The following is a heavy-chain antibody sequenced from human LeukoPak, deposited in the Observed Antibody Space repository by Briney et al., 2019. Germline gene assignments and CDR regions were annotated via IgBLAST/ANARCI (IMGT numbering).Heavy chain of an antibody. D-gene: IGHD3-3*01. CDR2: IYYSGST. V-gene: IGHV4-30-4*01. J-gene: IGHJ6*02. CDR1: GGSISSGDYY. Sequence: PSETLSLTCTVSGGSISSGDYYWSWIRQPPGKGLEWIGYIYYSGSTYYNPSLKSRVTISVDTSKNQFSLKLSSVTAADTAVYYCASLDFWSGYYNSRDYYYGMDVWGQGTTVTVSS. CDR3: ASLDFWSGYYNSRDYYYGMDV.